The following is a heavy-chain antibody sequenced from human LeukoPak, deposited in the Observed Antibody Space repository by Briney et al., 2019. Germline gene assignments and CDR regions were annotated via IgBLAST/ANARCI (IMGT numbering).Heavy chain of an antibody. CDR1: GFTFSSYS. Sequence: GGSLRLSCAASGFTFSSYSMNWVRQAPGKGLEWVSSISSSSSYIYYADSVKGRFTISRDNAKNSLYLQMNSLRAEDTAVHYCARDGEAAAADYWGQGTLVTVSS. CDR3: ARDGEAAAADY. V-gene: IGHV3-21*01. J-gene: IGHJ4*02. D-gene: IGHD6-13*01. CDR2: ISSSSSYI.